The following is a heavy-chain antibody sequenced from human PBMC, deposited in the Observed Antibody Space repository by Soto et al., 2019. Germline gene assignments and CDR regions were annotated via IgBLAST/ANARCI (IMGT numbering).Heavy chain of an antibody. CDR1: GFTVSRDA. V-gene: IGHV3-23*01. J-gene: IGHJ6*03. Sequence: GGSLRLSCAAPGFTVSRDAMSWVRQAPGKGLEGVSAISGSGGSTYYADSVKGRFTLSRDNSKNTLYLQMNSLRAEDTAVYYCARGIGEHCSSTSCTLAYYYYYYMDVWGKGTTVTVSS. D-gene: IGHD2-2*01. CDR3: ARGIGEHCSSTSCTLAYYYYYYMDV. CDR2: ISGSGGST.